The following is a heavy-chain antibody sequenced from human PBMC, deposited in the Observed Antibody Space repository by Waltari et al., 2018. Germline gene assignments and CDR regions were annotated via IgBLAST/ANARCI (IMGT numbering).Heavy chain of an antibody. CDR1: GGSMTNYY. CDR3: ARRDSFTDF. J-gene: IGHJ4*02. CDR2: LYYSGST. D-gene: IGHD2-21*01. Sequence: QVQLQESGPGLVKPSETLSLICTVSGGSMTNYYWGWVRQPPGRGLGWIGDLYYSGSTYSAGSTAYNPSLKSRVTISINTPRDQFSLELRSVTAADTAVYYCARRDSFTDFWGQGTLIIVSS. V-gene: IGHV4-59*08.